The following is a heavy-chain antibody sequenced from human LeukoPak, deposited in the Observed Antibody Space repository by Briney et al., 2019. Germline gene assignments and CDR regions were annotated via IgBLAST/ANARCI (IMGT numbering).Heavy chain of an antibody. Sequence: GASVKVSCKASGYTFTGYYMHWVRQAPGQELEWMGWINPNSGGTNYAQKFQGRVTMTRDTSISTAYMELSRLRSDDTAVYYCARGRLRGSSTSCYPFWGQGTLVTVSS. V-gene: IGHV1-2*02. J-gene: IGHJ4*02. CDR1: GYTFTGYY. D-gene: IGHD2-2*01. CDR2: INPNSGGT. CDR3: ARGRLRGSSTSCYPF.